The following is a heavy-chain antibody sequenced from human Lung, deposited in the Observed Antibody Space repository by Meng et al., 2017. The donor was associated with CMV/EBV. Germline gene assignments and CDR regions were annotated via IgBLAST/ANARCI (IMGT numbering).Heavy chain of an antibody. D-gene: IGHD6-13*01. CDR1: GYTFTSYG. J-gene: IGHJ5*02. V-gene: IGHV1-18*01. CDR2: ISAYNGNT. Sequence: QVQLVQSGAGVKKPGASVKVSCKASGYTFTSYGISWVRQAPGQGLEWMGWISAYNGNTNYAQKLQGRITMTTDTSTSTAYMELRSLRSDDTAVYYCAASSSSWYQNWFDPWGQGTLVTVSS. CDR3: AASSSSWYQNWFDP.